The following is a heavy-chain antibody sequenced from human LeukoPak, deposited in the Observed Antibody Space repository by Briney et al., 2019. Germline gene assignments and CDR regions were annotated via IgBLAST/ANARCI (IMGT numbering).Heavy chain of an antibody. CDR1: KFTFNNYA. J-gene: IGHJ6*03. CDR3: ARDGYSGSYYRLYYFFMDV. Sequence: GGSLRPSCLASKFTFNNYAMTWVRQAPGKGLEWVSSISGSGDNMDYADSVKGRFTISRDNSENTLYLQMNSLRGEDTAVYYCARDGYSGSYYRLYYFFMDVWGKGTTVTVSS. D-gene: IGHD1-26*01. CDR2: ISGSGDNM. V-gene: IGHV3-23*01.